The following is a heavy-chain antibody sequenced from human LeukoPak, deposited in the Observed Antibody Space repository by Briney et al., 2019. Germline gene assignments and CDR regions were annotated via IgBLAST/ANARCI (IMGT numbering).Heavy chain of an antibody. CDR1: GFSFNTYT. V-gene: IGHV3-48*01. CDR2: ISGSSCII. CDR3: ARGSTYYDSSGQVPFDY. D-gene: IGHD3-22*01. Sequence: GGSLSLSCADSGFSFNTYTMNWVRQAPGMGREWVSYISGSSCIIDYASSVRGPFTNTRDNAKNSLYLQMNSLRAEDTAVYYWARGSTYYDSSGQVPFDYWGQGTLVTVSS. J-gene: IGHJ4*02.